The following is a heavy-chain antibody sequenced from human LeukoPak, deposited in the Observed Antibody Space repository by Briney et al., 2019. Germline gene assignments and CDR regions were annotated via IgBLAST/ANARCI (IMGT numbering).Heavy chain of an antibody. CDR2: INAGNGNT. V-gene: IGHV1-3*01. CDR1: GYTFTSYA. D-gene: IGHD5-18*01. Sequence: ASVKVSCKASGYTFTSYAMHWVRQAPGQRLEWMGWINAGNGNTKYSQKFQGRVTITRDTSASTAYMELSSLRSEDTAVYYCARENTAMVKFDYWGQGTLVTVSS. CDR3: ARENTAMVKFDY. J-gene: IGHJ4*02.